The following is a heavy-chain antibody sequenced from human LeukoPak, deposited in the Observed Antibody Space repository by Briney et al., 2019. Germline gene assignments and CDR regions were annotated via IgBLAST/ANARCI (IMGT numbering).Heavy chain of an antibody. V-gene: IGHV3-33*01. J-gene: IGHJ6*02. CDR2: IWYDGSNK. CDR3: ARERRYPGRYYYYGMDV. CDR1: GFTFSSYG. D-gene: IGHD2-15*01. Sequence: GRSLRLSCAASGFTFSSYGMHWVRQAPGKGLEWVAVIWYDGSNKYYADSVKGRFTISRDNSKNTLYLQMNSLRAEDTAVYYCARERRYPGRYYYYGMDVWGQGTTVTVSS.